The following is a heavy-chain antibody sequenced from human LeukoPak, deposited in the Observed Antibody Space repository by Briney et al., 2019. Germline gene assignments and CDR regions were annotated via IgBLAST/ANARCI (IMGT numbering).Heavy chain of an antibody. CDR3: ARGGITMVRGPTVFDY. CDR2: INHSGST. Sequence: SETLSPTCAVYGGSFSGYYWSWIRQPPGKGLEWIGEINHSGSTNYNPSLKSRVTISVDTSKNQFSLNLSSVTAADTAVYYCARGGITMVRGPTVFDYWGQGTLVTVSS. D-gene: IGHD3-10*01. V-gene: IGHV4-34*01. J-gene: IGHJ4*02. CDR1: GGSFSGYY.